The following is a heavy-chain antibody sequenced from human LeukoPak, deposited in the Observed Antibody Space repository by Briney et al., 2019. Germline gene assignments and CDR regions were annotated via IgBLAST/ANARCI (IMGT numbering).Heavy chain of an antibody. CDR2: IYYSGST. V-gene: IGHV4-38-2*02. J-gene: IGHJ5*02. Sequence: SETLSLTCTVSGYSISSGYYWGWIRQPPGKGLEWIGSIYYSGSTYYNPSLKSRVTISVDTSKNQFSLKLSSVTAADTAVYYCARDPAAGKNWFDPWGQGTLVTVSS. CDR3: ARDPAAGKNWFDP. D-gene: IGHD6-13*01. CDR1: GYSISSGYY.